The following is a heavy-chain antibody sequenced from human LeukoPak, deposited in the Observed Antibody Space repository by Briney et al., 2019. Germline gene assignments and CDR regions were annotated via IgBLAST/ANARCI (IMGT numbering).Heavy chain of an antibody. CDR1: GFTVSSKY. CDR2: LYGGGGT. D-gene: IGHD5-18*01. J-gene: IGHJ4*02. V-gene: IGHV3-53*01. CDR3: ARVDTVMAYYFDL. Sequence: PGGSLRLSCAASGFTVSSKYMIWVRQAPGKGLEWVSVLYGGGGTYYADSVKGRFTISRDNSKNTLDLQMNSLRAEDTAVYYCARVDTVMAYYFDLWGQGTLVTVSS.